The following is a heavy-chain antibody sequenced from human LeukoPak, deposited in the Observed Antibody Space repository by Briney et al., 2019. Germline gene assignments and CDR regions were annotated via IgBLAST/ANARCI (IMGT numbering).Heavy chain of an antibody. CDR1: GYTFTSYG. CDR3: ARDGNLDYDSSGYYY. CDR2: ISAYNGNT. Sequence: ASVEVSCKASGYTFTSYGISWVRQAPGQGLEWMGWISAYNGNTNYAQKLQGRVTMTTDTSTSTAYMELRSLRSDDTAVYYCARDGNLDYDSSGYYYWGQGTLVTVSS. J-gene: IGHJ4*02. D-gene: IGHD3-22*01. V-gene: IGHV1-18*01.